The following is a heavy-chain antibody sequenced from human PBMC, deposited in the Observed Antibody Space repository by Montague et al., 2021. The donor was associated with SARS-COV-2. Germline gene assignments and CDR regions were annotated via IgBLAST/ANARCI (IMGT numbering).Heavy chain of an antibody. CDR2: ISDSGST. V-gene: IGHV4-59*08. CDR1: GGSISRFY. CDR3: ARHYSATLPAVY. D-gene: IGHD2-15*01. Sequence: SETLSLTCTVSGGSISRFYWSWFRQPPRKGLEWIGNISDSGSTNYNPSLTSRVTMSVHTSKNQFSLKVNSVTAADTAVYYCARHYSATLPAVYWGQGTLVTVSS. J-gene: IGHJ4*02.